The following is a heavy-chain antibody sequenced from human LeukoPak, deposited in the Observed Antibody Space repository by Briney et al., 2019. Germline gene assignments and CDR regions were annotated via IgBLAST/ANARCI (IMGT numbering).Heavy chain of an antibody. V-gene: IGHV3-48*01. J-gene: IGHJ4*02. CDR1: GFTFNTYS. CDR2: IGGSTGTI. Sequence: GGSLRLSCAASGFTFNTYSMNWVRQAPGKGLEWISYIGGSTGTIFYADSVKGRFTISRDNAKNSLYLQMNSLRAEDTAVYYCASETGTAFYGGQGTRVTVSS. CDR3: ASETGTAFY. D-gene: IGHD1-1*01.